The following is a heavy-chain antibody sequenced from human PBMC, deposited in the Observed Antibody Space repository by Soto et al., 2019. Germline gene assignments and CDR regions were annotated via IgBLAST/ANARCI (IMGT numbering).Heavy chain of an antibody. CDR1: GYTSSYYG. D-gene: IGHD1-26*01. CDR2: ISAYNGET. J-gene: IGHJ4*02. Sequence: ASVKTSCKASGYTSSYYGSSWMRQVPGQGLESMGWISAYNGETKFAQKFQGRVSITTDTSTNTAYMELGSLRSDDTAVYYCARASGTGVGTTSYWREGTLVAVCS. V-gene: IGHV1-18*01. CDR3: ARASGTGVGTTSY.